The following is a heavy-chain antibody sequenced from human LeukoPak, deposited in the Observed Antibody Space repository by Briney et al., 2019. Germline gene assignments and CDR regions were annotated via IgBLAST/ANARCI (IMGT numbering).Heavy chain of an antibody. D-gene: IGHD6-19*01. J-gene: IGHJ6*03. Sequence: GRSLRLSCAASGFTFSSYGMHWVRQAPGKGLEWVAVISYDGSNKYYADSVKGRFTISRDNSKNTLYLQMNSLRAEDTAVYYCAKEGSGWYYYYYMDVWGKGTTVTVSS. CDR3: AKEGSGWYYYYYMDV. CDR2: ISYDGSNK. CDR1: GFTFSSYG. V-gene: IGHV3-30*18.